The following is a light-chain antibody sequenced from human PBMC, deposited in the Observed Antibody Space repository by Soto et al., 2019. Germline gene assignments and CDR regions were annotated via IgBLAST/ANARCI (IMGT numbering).Light chain of an antibody. Sequence: EILLTQSPGTLSLSPGKRATLSCRASQSISSSYLAWYQQRPGQAPRLLIYGASSRATGIPERFSGSGSGTEVTLTISRLESEDFELYYCQQYGSSSWTFGQGTKVDIK. CDR3: QQYGSSSWT. CDR2: GAS. V-gene: IGKV3-20*01. CDR1: QSISSSY. J-gene: IGKJ1*01.